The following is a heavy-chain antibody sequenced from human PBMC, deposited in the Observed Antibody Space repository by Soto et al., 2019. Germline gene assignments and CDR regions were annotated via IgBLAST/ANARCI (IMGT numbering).Heavy chain of an antibody. J-gene: IGHJ5*02. D-gene: IGHD2-21*02. CDR1: GGSINTYNLF. Sequence: QLQLQESGPGLVGPSETLSLTCTVSGGSINTYNLFWAWVRQPPGKGLEWIASIHYGGNAYYSPSLTTRVTVSRETSKNRVSLELTSVTAADTAVYYCARVNVTLDLWGQGTLVTVSS. CDR3: ARVNVTLDL. V-gene: IGHV4-39*01. CDR2: IHYGGNA.